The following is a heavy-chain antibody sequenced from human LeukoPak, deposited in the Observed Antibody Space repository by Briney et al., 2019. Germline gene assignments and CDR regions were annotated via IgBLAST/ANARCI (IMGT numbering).Heavy chain of an antibody. CDR3: AKRGVVIRVILVGFHKEAYYFDS. D-gene: IGHD3-22*01. J-gene: IGHJ4*02. V-gene: IGHV3-23*01. Sequence: GGSLRLSCPASGFTFSDYYMSWVRQAAGKGLEWVAGISDSGCRTNYADSVKGRFTISRDNPKNTLYLQMNSLRAEDTAVYFCAKRGVVIRVILVGFHKEAYYFDSWGQGALVTVSS. CDR2: ISDSGCRT. CDR1: GFTFSDYY.